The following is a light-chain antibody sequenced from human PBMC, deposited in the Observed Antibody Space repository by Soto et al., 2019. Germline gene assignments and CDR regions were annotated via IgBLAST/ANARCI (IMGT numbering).Light chain of an antibody. Sequence: DIQMTQSPSSLSASVGDRVTITCRASQSVGTYLSWYQQKQGKAPKLRINVASTLQSGVPSRFSGRGSATDFTLAISSLRPEDFATYYCQQSSSTPQTFGGGTRVEVK. J-gene: IGKJ4*01. V-gene: IGKV1-39*01. CDR2: VAS. CDR3: QQSSSTPQT. CDR1: QSVGTY.